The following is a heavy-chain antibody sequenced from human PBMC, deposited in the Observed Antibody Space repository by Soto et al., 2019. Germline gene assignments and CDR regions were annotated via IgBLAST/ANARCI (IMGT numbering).Heavy chain of an antibody. CDR1: GFTPSRLS. Sequence: EVQLVQSGGALVQPGGSLRLSCAASGFTPSRLSMNWVRQAPGKGLEWISYINSAGSIIYYADSVKGRFTISRDNAKKSPHLQINSLRAEHMAVYYCAPGTDFGRLDNPTHALEIWGQGTLVAVSS. CDR2: INSAGSII. CDR3: APGTDFGRLDNPTHALEI. D-gene: IGHD3-9*01. J-gene: IGHJ3*02. V-gene: IGHV3-48*01.